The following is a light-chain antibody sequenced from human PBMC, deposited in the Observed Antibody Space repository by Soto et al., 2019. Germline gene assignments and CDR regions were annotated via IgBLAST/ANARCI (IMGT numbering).Light chain of an antibody. CDR3: GSWDSSLSTYV. CDR2: DDN. Sequence: QSVLTQPPSVSAAPGQKVTISCSGSSSNIGGNSVSWYQQLPGTAPKLLIYDDNKRPSGIPDRFSGSKSGTSATLGITGFQTGDEADYYCGSWDSSLSTYVIGTVTKVTVL. V-gene: IGLV1-51*01. J-gene: IGLJ1*01. CDR1: SSNIGGNS.